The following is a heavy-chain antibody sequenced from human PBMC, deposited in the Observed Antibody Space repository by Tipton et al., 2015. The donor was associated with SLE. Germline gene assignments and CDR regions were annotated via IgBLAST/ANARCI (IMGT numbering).Heavy chain of an antibody. V-gene: IGHV3-23*01. J-gene: IGHJ3*02. CDR1: RFTFSTYG. CDR3: ARRNSESGAFDM. Sequence: GSLRLSCAASRFTFSTYGMRWVRQSPEKGLEWVSSISGGDGSTYYADSVKGRFTISRDNSKNTLYLQMNSLRAEDTAVYYCARRNSESGAFDMWGQGNMVTVSS. D-gene: IGHD3-10*01. CDR2: ISGGDGST.